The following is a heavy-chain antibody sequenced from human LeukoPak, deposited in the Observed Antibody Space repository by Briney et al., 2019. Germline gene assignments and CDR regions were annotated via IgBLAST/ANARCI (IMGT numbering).Heavy chain of an antibody. J-gene: IGHJ4*02. CDR2: IIPIFGTA. V-gene: IGHV1-69*05. D-gene: IGHD5-18*01. CDR1: GGTFSSYA. Sequence: SVKVSCKASGGTFSSYAISWVRQAPGQGLEWMGGIIPIFGTANYAEKFQGRVTITTDESTSTAYMELSSLRSEDTAVYYCARSRGYRSEFDYWGQGTLVTVSS. CDR3: ARSRGYRSEFDY.